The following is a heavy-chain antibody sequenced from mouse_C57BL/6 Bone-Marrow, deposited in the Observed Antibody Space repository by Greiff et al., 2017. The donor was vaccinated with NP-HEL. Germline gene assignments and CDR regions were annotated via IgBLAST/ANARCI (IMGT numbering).Heavy chain of an antibody. V-gene: IGHV1-59*01. J-gene: IGHJ3*01. CDR2: IDPSDSYT. CDR3: ARRDYGSSYVETWFAY. Sequence: QVQLQQPGAELVRPGTSVKLSCKASGYTFTSYWMHWVKQRPGQGLEWIGVIDPSDSYTNYNQKFKGKATLTVDTSSSTAYMQLSSLTSEDSAVYYGARRDYGSSYVETWFAYWGQGTLVTVSA. CDR1: GYTFTSYW. D-gene: IGHD1-1*01.